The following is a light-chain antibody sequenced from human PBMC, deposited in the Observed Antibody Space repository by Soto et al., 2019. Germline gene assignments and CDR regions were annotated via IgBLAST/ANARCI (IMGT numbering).Light chain of an antibody. CDR1: QSVSSY. CDR2: DAS. V-gene: IGKV3-11*01. CDR3: QQRSNWPT. Sequence: EIVLTQSPATLSLSPGERATLSCRASQSVSSYLAWYQQKPGQAPRLLIYDASNRATGIPGRFSGSGSGTDFTLTISSLEPEDFAVYYCQQRSNWPTFGGGTKVDIK. J-gene: IGKJ4*02.